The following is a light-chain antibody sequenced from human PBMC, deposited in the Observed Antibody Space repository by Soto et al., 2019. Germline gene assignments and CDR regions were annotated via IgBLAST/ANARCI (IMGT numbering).Light chain of an antibody. CDR3: SSYTASITGVV. Sequence: QSALTQPASVSGSPGQSITISCTGTSSDVGGYNYVSWYQQHPGKAPKLLIYEVSNRPSGVSNRFSGSKSGNTASLTISGLQAEDEADYYCSSYTASITGVVFSGGTKLTVL. J-gene: IGLJ2*01. V-gene: IGLV2-14*01. CDR2: EVS. CDR1: SSDVGGYNY.